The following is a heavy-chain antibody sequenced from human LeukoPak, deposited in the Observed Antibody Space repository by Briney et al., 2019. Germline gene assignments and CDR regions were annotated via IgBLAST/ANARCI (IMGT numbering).Heavy chain of an antibody. CDR1: GHTFTSYD. V-gene: IGHV1-8*01. J-gene: IGHJ4*02. D-gene: IGHD6-13*01. CDR3: ARRIAAAGVGIVY. CDR2: MNPDSGNT. Sequence: GAPVKVSCKASGHTFTSYDINWVRQATGQGLEWMGLMNPDSGNTGYAQKFQGRVTMTRNPSISTAYMELSSLTSEDTAVYYCARRIAAAGVGIVYWGQGTLVTVSS.